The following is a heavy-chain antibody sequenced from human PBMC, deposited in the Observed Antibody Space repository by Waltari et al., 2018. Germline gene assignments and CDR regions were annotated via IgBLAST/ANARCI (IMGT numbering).Heavy chain of an antibody. Sequence: QVQLQESGPGLVKSSETLSLTCTVSGASIRSDFWSWIRQSPGKGLEWIGYMYHSGSTNYSPSLKSRVTISVDTSKNQFFLKLSSVTAADTAVYYCAKGVVVTTMNFYYYMDVWGKGTPVTVSS. CDR2: MYHSGST. V-gene: IGHV4-59*01. CDR1: GASIRSDF. D-gene: IGHD2-21*02. CDR3: AKGVVVTTMNFYYYMDV. J-gene: IGHJ6*03.